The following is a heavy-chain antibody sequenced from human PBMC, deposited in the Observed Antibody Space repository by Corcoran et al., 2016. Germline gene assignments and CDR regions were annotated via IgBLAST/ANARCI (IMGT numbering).Heavy chain of an antibody. CDR3: ARDYSIYGPGGMYYYYGMDV. CDR2: ISSSSSTI. D-gene: IGHD3-10*01. CDR1: GFTFSSYS. V-gene: IGHV3-48*02. J-gene: IGHJ6*02. Sequence: EVQLVESGGGLVQPGGSLRLSCAASGFTFSSYSMNWVRQAPGKGLEWVSYISSSSSTIYYADSVKGRFTISRDNAKNSLYRQMNSLRDEDTAVYYCARDYSIYGPGGMYYYYGMDVWGQGTTVTVSS.